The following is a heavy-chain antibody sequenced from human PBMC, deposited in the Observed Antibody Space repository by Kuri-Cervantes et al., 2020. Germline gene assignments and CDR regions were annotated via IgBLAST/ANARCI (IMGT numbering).Heavy chain of an antibody. CDR2: MNPNSGNT. CDR3: ARDREDIVVVVAANDAFDI. J-gene: IGHJ3*02. D-gene: IGHD2-15*01. Sequence: ASVKVSCKASGYTFTSYDINWVRQATGQGLEWMGWMNPNSGNTGYAQKFQGRVTMTTDTSTSTAYMELRSLRSDDTAVYYCARDREDIVVVVAANDAFDIWGQGTMVTVSS. CDR1: GYTFTSYD. V-gene: IGHV1-8*02.